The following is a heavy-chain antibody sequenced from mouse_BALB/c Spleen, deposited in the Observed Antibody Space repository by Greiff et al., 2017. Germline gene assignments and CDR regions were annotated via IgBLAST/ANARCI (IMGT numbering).Heavy chain of an antibody. J-gene: IGHJ3*01. CDR3: ARHLSWFAY. V-gene: IGHV5-12-1*01. CDR1: GFAFSSYD. Sequence: DVKLVESGGGLVKPGGSLKLSCAASGFAFSSYDMSWVRQTPEKRLEWVAYISSGGGSTYYPDTVKGRFTISRDNAKNTLYLQMSSLKSEDTAMYYCARHLSWFAYWGQGTLVTVSA. CDR2: ISSGGGST.